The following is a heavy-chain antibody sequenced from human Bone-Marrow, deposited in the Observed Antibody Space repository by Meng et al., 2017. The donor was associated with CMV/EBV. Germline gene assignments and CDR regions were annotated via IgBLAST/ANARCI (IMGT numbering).Heavy chain of an antibody. J-gene: IGHJ4*02. Sequence: GESLKISCAASGFTFSSYSMNWVRQAPGKGLEWVSSIRSSSSYIYYADSVKGRFTISRDNAKNTLYLQMNSLRAEYTAVYYCARAEAPQNWGQGTLVTVSS. CDR3: ARAEAPQN. V-gene: IGHV3-21*01. CDR2: IRSSSSYI. CDR1: GFTFSSYS.